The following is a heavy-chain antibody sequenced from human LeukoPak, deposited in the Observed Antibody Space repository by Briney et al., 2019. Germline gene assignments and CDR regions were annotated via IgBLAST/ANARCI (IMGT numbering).Heavy chain of an antibody. Sequence: PGGSLRLSCAASGFTFSSYGMHWVRQAPGKGLEWVAVISYDGSNKYYADSVKGRFTISRDNSKNTLYLQMNSLRAEDTAVYYCARDRLGSYYPYYYYYGMDVWGQGTTVTVSS. CDR1: GFTFSSYG. D-gene: IGHD1-26*01. J-gene: IGHJ6*02. CDR3: ARDRLGSYYPYYYYYGMDV. V-gene: IGHV3-30*03. CDR2: ISYDGSNK.